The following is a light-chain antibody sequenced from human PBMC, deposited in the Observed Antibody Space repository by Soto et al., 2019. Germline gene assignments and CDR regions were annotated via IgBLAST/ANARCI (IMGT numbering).Light chain of an antibody. CDR3: QHHYSTPPT. Sequence: DIVMTQSPDSLAVSLGERATINCKSSQSVLYSSNNKNYLAWYQQKPGQPPKLLIYWASTRDSGVPDRFSGSGSGTDFTLTISRLQAEDVAVYYCQHHYSTPPTFGQGTKVEIK. CDR1: QSVLYSSNNKNY. J-gene: IGKJ1*01. V-gene: IGKV4-1*01. CDR2: WAS.